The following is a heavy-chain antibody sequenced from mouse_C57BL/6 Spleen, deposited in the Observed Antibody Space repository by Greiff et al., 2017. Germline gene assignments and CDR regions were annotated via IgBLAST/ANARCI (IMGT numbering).Heavy chain of an antibody. J-gene: IGHJ4*01. CDR1: GYTFTSYW. V-gene: IGHV1-50*01. Sequence: QVQLQQPGAELVKPGASVKLSCKASGYTFTSYWMQWVKQRPGQGLEWIGEIDPSDSYTNYNQKFKGKATLTVDPSSRPAYMQLSSLTSEDPAVYYGERGGRISVDYWGQGTSVTVSS. CDR2: IDPSDSYT. D-gene: IGHD6-2*01. CDR3: ERGGRISVDY.